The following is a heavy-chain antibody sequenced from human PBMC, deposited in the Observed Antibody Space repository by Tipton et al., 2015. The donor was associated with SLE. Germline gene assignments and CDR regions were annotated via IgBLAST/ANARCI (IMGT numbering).Heavy chain of an antibody. J-gene: IGHJ6*03. CDR2: IYYSGST. CDR1: SGSINDYH. Sequence: TLSLTCTVSSGSINDYHWSWIRQPPGKGLEWIGYIYYSGSTNYNPSLKSRVTISVDTSKNQFSLKLSSVTAADTAVYYCARAGAGYYYYYYMDVWGKGTTVTVSS. V-gene: IGHV4-59*01. CDR3: ARAGAGYYYYYYMDV.